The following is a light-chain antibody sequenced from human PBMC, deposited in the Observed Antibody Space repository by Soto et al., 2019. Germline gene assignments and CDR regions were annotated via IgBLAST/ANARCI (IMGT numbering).Light chain of an antibody. CDR3: QQYATSPRT. CDR2: GAS. Sequence: EIVLMQSPGTPSLSPGERATLSCRASQTVYNNYLAWYQQKPGQAPRLLIYGASSRATDIPDRFSGSGSGTDFTLTISRLEPEDFAVYYCQQYATSPRTFGQGTRVEIK. J-gene: IGKJ1*01. V-gene: IGKV3-20*01. CDR1: QTVYNNY.